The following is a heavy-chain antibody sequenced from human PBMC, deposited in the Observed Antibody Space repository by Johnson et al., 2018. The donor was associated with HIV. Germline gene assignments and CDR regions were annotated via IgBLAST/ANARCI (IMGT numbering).Heavy chain of an antibody. J-gene: IGHJ3*02. Sequence: QVQLVESGGGVVQPGRSLRLSCAASGFTFSSYAMHWVRQAPGKGLEWVAVISYDGSNKYYADHVKGRFTISRDNAKNSLYLQMDSLRVEDTALYYCAKDRAIAVDDGLDIWGQGTLVTVSS. V-gene: IGHV3-30*04. CDR2: ISYDGSNK. D-gene: IGHD6-19*01. CDR3: AKDRAIAVDDGLDI. CDR1: GFTFSSYA.